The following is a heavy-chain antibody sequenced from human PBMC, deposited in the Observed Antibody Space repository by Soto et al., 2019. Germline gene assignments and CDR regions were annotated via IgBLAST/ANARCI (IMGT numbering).Heavy chain of an antibody. J-gene: IGHJ3*01. CDR3: ARQDSSGSGDV. CDR2: ISAYNGNT. Sequence: ASVKVCCKASGYTFISYGISWVRQAPGQGLEWMGWISAYNGNTNYAQKLQGRVTMTTDTSTSTAYMELRSLRSDDTALYYCARQDSSGSGDVWGQGTMVTVSS. D-gene: IGHD3-22*01. V-gene: IGHV1-18*01. CDR1: GYTFISYG.